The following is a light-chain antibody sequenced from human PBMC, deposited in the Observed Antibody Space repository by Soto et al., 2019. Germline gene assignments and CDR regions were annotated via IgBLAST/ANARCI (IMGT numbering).Light chain of an antibody. CDR3: QQSSTSPYT. CDR2: GAS. J-gene: IGKJ2*01. Sequence: EVVMTQSPATLSVSPGERATLSCGASQSVRSYLAWYQQKPGQAPRLLIHGASTRAPGIPARFSGSGSGTDFTLTISSLQSEDFAVYYCQQSSTSPYTFGQGTKLEIK. V-gene: IGKV3-15*01. CDR1: QSVRSY.